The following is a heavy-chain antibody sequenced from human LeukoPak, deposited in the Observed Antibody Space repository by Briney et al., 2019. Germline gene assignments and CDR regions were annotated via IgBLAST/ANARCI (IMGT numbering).Heavy chain of an antibody. D-gene: IGHD3-10*01. CDR3: ARDLSPVVRASPMGY. V-gene: IGHV3-30*03. CDR2: ISYDGSNK. Sequence: GRSLRLSCAASGFTFSSYGMHWVRQAPGKGLEWVAVISYDGSNKYYADSVKGRFTISSDTSKNTMYLQMNSLRAEDTAVYYCARDLSPVVRASPMGYWGQGTLVTVSS. J-gene: IGHJ4*02. CDR1: GFTFSSYG.